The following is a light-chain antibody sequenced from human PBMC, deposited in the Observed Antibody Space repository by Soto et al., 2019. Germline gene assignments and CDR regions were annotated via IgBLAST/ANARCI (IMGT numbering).Light chain of an antibody. V-gene: IGKV3-15*01. CDR2: GAS. CDR1: QGVRSN. Sequence: EIVMTQSPASLSVSPGERDTLSCRASQGVRSNLAWYQQEPGQAPRLVIYGASTRATGIPARFSGSGSGTEFTLTISSLQSEDFAVYYCQQYDNWAWSFGQGTNVEIK. J-gene: IGKJ1*01. CDR3: QQYDNWAWS.